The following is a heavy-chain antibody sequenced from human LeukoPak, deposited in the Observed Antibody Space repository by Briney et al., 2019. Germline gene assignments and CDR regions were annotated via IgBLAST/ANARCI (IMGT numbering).Heavy chain of an antibody. D-gene: IGHD2-2*01. CDR2: IYYSGST. CDR3: GGSSSYYYMDV. J-gene: IGHJ6*03. Sequence: PSETLSLTCTVSGGSISSYYWSWIRQPPGKGLEWIGSIYYSGSTYYNPSLKSRVTISVDTSKNQFSLKLSSVTAADTAVYYCGGSSSYYYMDVWGKGTTVTISS. CDR1: GGSISSYY. V-gene: IGHV4-59*05.